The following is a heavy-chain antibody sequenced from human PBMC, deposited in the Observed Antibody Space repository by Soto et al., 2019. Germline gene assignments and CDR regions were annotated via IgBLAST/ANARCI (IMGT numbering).Heavy chain of an antibody. V-gene: IGHV3-48*02. CDR3: ARSVEGHFDY. J-gene: IGHJ4*02. D-gene: IGHD6-19*01. CDR2: ITSDTNTI. Sequence: EVQLVESGGGLVQPGGSLRLSCAASGFSFRIYSMNWVRQAPGKGLEWSSYITSDTNTIKYADSVKGRVTISRDNAKKSLYLQMNSLRDEDTAVYYCARSVEGHFDYWGQGTVDTVSS. CDR1: GFSFRIYS.